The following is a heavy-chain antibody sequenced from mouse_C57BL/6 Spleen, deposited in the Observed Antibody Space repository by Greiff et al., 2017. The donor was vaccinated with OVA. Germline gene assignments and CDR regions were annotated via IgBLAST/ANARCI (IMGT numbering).Heavy chain of an antibody. V-gene: IGHV5-16*01. CDR3: ARDSDYYGSSWGENAMDY. CDR2: INYDGSSP. Sequence: EVKLVESEGGLVQPGSSMKLSCTASGFTFSDYYMAWVRQVPEKGLEWVANINYDGSSPYYLDSLKSRFIISRDNATNILYLQMSILKSEDTAKYYCARDSDYYGSSWGENAMDYWGQGTSVTVSS. CDR1: GFTFSDYY. D-gene: IGHD1-1*01. J-gene: IGHJ4*01.